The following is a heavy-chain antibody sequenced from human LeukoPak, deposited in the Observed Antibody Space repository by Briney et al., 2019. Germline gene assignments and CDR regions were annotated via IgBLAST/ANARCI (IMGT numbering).Heavy chain of an antibody. CDR1: GGSMRSPSFY. CDR2: ICYSGST. J-gene: IGHJ6*03. D-gene: IGHD3-10*01. V-gene: IGHV4-39*01. CDR3: ASMSRGVILGPNYYSYYMDV. Sequence: PSVTLSLTCSVSGGSMRSPSFYWAWVRQAPGKGLEWIGDICYSGSTYYHPSRQSRVTISVDTSKNQFSLKLTSVLAADKAVYYCASMSRGVILGPNYYSYYMDVGGKGATVIVSS.